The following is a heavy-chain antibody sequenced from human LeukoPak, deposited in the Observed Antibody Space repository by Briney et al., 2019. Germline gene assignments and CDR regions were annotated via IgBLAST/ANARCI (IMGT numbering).Heavy chain of an antibody. CDR3: TRVGTSASRFFDQ. D-gene: IGHD3-3*01. CDR1: GGSISAYC. Sequence: SETLSLTCTAAGGSISAYCWSWIRQPPGKGLEWIGYIHYSGTTNYHPSLKSLITIALDTSKNQFSLKLNSVTAADTAVYYCTRVGTSASRFFDQWGQGTLVTVSS. J-gene: IGHJ4*02. CDR2: IHYSGTT. V-gene: IGHV4-59*01.